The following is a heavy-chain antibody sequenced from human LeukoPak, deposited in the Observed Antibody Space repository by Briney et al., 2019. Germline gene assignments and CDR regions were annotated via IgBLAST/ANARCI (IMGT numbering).Heavy chain of an antibody. CDR2: VYHSGST. J-gene: IGHJ4*02. CDR1: GASISSYY. V-gene: IGHV4-59*12. Sequence: PSETLSLTCTVSGASISSYYWSWIRQPPGKELEWIGSVYHSGSTNYNPSLKSRVTISVDTSKNQFSLKLSSVTAADTAVYYCARARRQWLAYGNFDYWGQGTLVTVSS. D-gene: IGHD6-19*01. CDR3: ARARRQWLAYGNFDY.